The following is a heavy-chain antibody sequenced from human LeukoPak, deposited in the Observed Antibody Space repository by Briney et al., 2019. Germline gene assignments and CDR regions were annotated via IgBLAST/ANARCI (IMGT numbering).Heavy chain of an antibody. CDR2: IYYSGST. CDR3: ARVPRRDPMIDH. V-gene: IGHV4-31*11. CDR1: GGSFSGYY. Sequence: PSETLSLTCAVYGGSFSGYYWSWIRQHPGKGLEWIGYIYYSGSTYYNPSLKSRVTISVDTSKNQFSLKLSSVTAADTAVYYCARVPRRDPMIDHWGQGTLVTVSS. D-gene: IGHD3-22*01. J-gene: IGHJ4*02.